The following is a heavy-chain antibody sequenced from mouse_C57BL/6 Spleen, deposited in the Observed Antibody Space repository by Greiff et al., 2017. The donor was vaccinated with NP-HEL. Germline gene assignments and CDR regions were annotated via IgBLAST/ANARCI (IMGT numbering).Heavy chain of an antibody. J-gene: IGHJ4*01. D-gene: IGHD2-12*01. CDR2: IDPEDGDT. CDR3: ARYDRGLYAMDY. CDR1: GFNIKDYY. V-gene: IGHV14-1*01. Sequence: VQLQQSGAELVRPGASVKLSCTASGFNIKDYYMHWVKQRPEQGLEWIGRIDPEDGDTEYAPKFQGKATMTADTSSNTAYLQLSSLTSEDTAVYYCARYDRGLYAMDYWGQGTSVTVSS.